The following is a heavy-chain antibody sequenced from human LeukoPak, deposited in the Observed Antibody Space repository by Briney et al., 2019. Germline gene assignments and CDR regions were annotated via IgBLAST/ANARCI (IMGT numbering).Heavy chain of an antibody. CDR3: ARTYSSVSTTYYFGY. CDR1: GGSFSSHY. V-gene: IGHV4-4*07. Sequence: PSETLSLTCTVSGGSFSSHYWSWIRQPARKGLEWIGHIFASGSTKYNPSLQSRVTMSVGTSKNQFSLKLSSVTAADTAVYYCARTYSSVSTTYYFGYWGQGTLVTVSS. D-gene: IGHD6-19*01. CDR2: IFASGST. J-gene: IGHJ4*02.